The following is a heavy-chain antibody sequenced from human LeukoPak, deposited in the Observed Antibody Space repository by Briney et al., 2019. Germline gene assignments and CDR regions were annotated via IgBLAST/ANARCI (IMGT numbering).Heavy chain of an antibody. V-gene: IGHV3-23*01. CDR2: ISGSGGST. D-gene: IGHD3-3*01. J-gene: IGHJ4*02. CDR1: GFAFSNYA. Sequence: GGSLRLSCAVSGFAFSNYAMSWVRQAPGKGLEWVSCISGSGGSTNYADSVKGRFTISRDDSKDTLYLQMNSLRAEDTAVYYCAKPSRAIFGVIDYWGQGTLVTVSS. CDR3: AKPSRAIFGVIDY.